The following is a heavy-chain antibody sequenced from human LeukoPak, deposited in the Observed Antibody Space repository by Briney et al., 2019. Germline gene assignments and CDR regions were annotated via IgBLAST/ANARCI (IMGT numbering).Heavy chain of an antibody. CDR3: ARMARGSGWPWDI. Sequence: ASVKVSCKASGGTFSSYAISWVRQAPGQGLEWMGRIIPILGIANYAQKFQGRATITADKSTSTAYMELSSLRSEDTAVYYCARMARGSGWPWDIWGQGTMVTVSS. D-gene: IGHD6-19*01. CDR1: GGTFSSYA. V-gene: IGHV1-69*04. J-gene: IGHJ3*02. CDR2: IIPILGIA.